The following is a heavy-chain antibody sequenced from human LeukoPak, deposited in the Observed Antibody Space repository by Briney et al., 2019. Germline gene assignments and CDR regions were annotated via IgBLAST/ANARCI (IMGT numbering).Heavy chain of an antibody. CDR1: GFTFSSYA. Sequence: PGGSLRLSCAASGFTFSSYAMSWVRQAPGKGLEWVSAISGSGGSTYYADSVKGRLTISRDNSKNTLYLQMNSLRAEDTAVYYCAKVFSSSWYAASPEYWGQGTLVTVSS. V-gene: IGHV3-23*01. J-gene: IGHJ4*02. CDR3: AKVFSSSWYAASPEY. CDR2: ISGSGGST. D-gene: IGHD6-13*01.